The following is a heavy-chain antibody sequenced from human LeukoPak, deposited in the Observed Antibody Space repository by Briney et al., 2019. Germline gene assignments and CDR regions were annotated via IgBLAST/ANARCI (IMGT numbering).Heavy chain of an antibody. CDR2: TYYKSKWSN. CDR1: GDSVSSNSAV. J-gene: IGHJ4*02. V-gene: IGHV6-1*01. CDR3: ARGDQASDY. Sequence: SQTLSLTCAISGDSVSSNSAVWNWIRQSPSRGLEWLGRTYYKSKWSNNYAVSVKSRITINPDTSENQFSLQLNSVTPEDTAVYYCARGDQASDYWGQGTLVTVSS. D-gene: IGHD2-2*01.